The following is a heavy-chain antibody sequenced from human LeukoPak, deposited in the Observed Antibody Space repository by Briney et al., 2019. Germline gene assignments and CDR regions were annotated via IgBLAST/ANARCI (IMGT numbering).Heavy chain of an antibody. V-gene: IGHV4-59*01. D-gene: IGHD4/OR15-4a*01. CDR1: GGSISSYY. Sequence: SETLSLTCTVSGGSISSYYWSWIRQPPGKGLEWIGYIYYSGSTNYNPSLKSRVTISLDTSKNQFSLKLSSVTAADPAVYYCARTPSAHGANSLDVWSQGTTVTVSS. J-gene: IGHJ6*02. CDR2: IYYSGST. CDR3: ARTPSAHGANSLDV.